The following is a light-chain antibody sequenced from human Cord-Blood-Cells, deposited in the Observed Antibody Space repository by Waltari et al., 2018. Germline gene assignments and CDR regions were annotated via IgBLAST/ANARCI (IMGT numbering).Light chain of an antibody. J-gene: IGKJ3*01. V-gene: IGKV1-33*01. CDR1: QDIRNY. Sequence: DSQMIQSPTSLSASVGVTVTITCQPSQDIRNYLNWYQQKPGKAPKLLIYDASNLETGVPSRFSGSGSGTDFTFTISSLQPEDIATYYCQQYDNLPFTFGPGTKVEIK. CDR2: DAS. CDR3: QQYDNLPFT.